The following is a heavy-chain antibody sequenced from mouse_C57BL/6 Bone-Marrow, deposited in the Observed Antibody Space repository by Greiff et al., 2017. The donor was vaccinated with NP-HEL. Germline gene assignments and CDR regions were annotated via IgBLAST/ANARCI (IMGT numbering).Heavy chain of an antibody. CDR3: ARSGGYDDAMDY. J-gene: IGHJ4*01. CDR2: INPSTGGT. CDR1: GYSFTGYY. D-gene: IGHD2-2*01. Sequence: VQLKESGPELVKPGASVKISCKASGYSFTGYYMNWVKQSPEKSLEWIGEINPSTGGTTYNQKFKAKATLTVDKSSSTAYMQLKSLTSEDSAVYYCARSGGYDDAMDYWGQGTSVTVSS. V-gene: IGHV1-42*01.